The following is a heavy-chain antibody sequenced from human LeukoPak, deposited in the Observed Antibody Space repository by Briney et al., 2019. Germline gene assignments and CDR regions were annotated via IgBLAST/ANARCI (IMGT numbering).Heavy chain of an antibody. J-gene: IGHJ4*02. CDR2: IYVTGST. Sequence: TSETLSLTCTVSGGSIRSGSYYWTWLRQPAGKGLEWVGCIYVTGSTNYNPSFKSRVTISLDTSKNQFSLKLNSVTAADTAVYYCASTSTDYTRHWYPYDYWGQGTLVAVSS. D-gene: IGHD6-13*01. CDR3: ASTSTDYTRHWYPYDY. CDR1: GGSIRSGSYY. V-gene: IGHV4-61*02.